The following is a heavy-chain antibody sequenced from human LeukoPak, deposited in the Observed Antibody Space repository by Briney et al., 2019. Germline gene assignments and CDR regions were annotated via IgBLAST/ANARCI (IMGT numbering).Heavy chain of an antibody. CDR1: GFTFNRHG. J-gene: IGHJ4*02. D-gene: IGHD6-13*01. V-gene: IGHV3-23*01. CDR2: ISGSGGRT. CDR3: AKHRYINSPYYFDY. Sequence: GGSLRLSCAASGFTFNRHGIHWVRQAPGQGLEWVSVISGSGGRTYYADSVKGRFTISTDNSKNTLYLQMNSLRAEDTAVYYCAKHRYINSPYYFDYWGQGTLVTVSS.